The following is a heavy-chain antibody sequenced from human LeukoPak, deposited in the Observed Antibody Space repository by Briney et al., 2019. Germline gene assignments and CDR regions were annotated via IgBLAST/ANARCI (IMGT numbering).Heavy chain of an antibody. CDR3: ASEIAAAVPKLRYFDY. CDR2: IIPIFGTA. V-gene: IGHV1-69*13. Sequence: ASVKVSCKASGGTFSSYAISWVRQVPGQGLEWMGGIIPIFGTANYAQKFQGRVTITADESTSTAYMELSSLRSEDTAVYYCASEIAAAVPKLRYFDYWGQGTLVTVSS. CDR1: GGTFSSYA. D-gene: IGHD6-13*01. J-gene: IGHJ4*02.